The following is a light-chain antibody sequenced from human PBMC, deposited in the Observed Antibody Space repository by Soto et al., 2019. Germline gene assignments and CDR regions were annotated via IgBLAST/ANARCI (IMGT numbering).Light chain of an antibody. CDR2: GAS. J-gene: IGKJ4*01. CDR3: QEDNNWPNWFT. V-gene: IGKV3-15*01. CDR1: QSVSSN. Sequence: EIVMTQSPATLSVSPGERATLSCRASQSVSSNLAWYQQKPGQAPRLLISGASTRATGLPARFSGRWSGAGFTLTIIRLQSEDFAVDSCQEDNNWPNWFTFVGGTKVEIK.